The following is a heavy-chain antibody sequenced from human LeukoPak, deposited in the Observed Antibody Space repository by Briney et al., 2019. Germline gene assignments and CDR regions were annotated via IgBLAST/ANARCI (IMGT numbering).Heavy chain of an antibody. J-gene: IGHJ3*02. D-gene: IGHD2-2*01. CDR2: IYSGGST. V-gene: IGHV3-53*01. CDR1: GFTFSSYE. CDR3: ARVGVVPAAIPDGFDI. Sequence: GGSLRLSCAASGFTFSSYEMNWVRQAPGKGLEWVSVIYSGGSTYYADSVRGRFTISRDNSKNTLYLQMNSLTAEDTAVYYCARVGVVPAAIPDGFDIWGQGTMVTVSS.